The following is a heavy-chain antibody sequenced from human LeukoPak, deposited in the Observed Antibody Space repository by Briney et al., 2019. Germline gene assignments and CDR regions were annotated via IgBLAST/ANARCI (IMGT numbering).Heavy chain of an antibody. CDR3: ARVQEDYVSNGSRGERYYFDY. Sequence: ASVKVSCKASGGTFSSYAISWVRQAPGQGLEWMGGIIPIFGTANYAQKFQGRVTITADESTSTAYMELSSLRSEDTAVYYCARVQEDYVSNGSRGERYYFDYWGQGTLVTVSS. V-gene: IGHV1-69*13. CDR1: GGTFSSYA. J-gene: IGHJ4*02. CDR2: IIPIFGTA. D-gene: IGHD3-22*01.